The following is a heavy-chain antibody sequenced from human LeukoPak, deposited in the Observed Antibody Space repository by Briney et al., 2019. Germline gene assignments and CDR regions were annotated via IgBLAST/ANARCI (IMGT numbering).Heavy chain of an antibody. Sequence: GGSLRLSCAASGFTFSGYAMHWVRQAPGKGLEWVAVISYDGSNKYYADSVKGRFTISRDNSKNTLYLQMNSLRAEDTAVYYCARRAGDCSSTSCYTGGYYFDYWGQGTLVTVSS. CDR3: ARRAGDCSSTSCYTGGYYFDY. V-gene: IGHV3-30-3*01. J-gene: IGHJ4*02. CDR2: ISYDGSNK. D-gene: IGHD2-2*02. CDR1: GFTFSGYA.